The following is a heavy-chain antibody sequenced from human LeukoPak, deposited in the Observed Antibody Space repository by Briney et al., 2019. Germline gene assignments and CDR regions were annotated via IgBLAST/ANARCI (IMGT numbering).Heavy chain of an antibody. Sequence: GGSLRLSCAASGFTFSAYYMSWIRQAPGKGLEWVSYVSSSGSTIYYADSVKGRLTISRDNAKNSLYLQMNSLRAEDTAVYYCAKRDYCSSTSCYTDPFDYWGQGTLVTVSS. CDR3: AKRDYCSSTSCYTDPFDY. CDR2: VSSSGSTI. D-gene: IGHD2-2*02. V-gene: IGHV3-11*01. J-gene: IGHJ4*02. CDR1: GFTFSAYY.